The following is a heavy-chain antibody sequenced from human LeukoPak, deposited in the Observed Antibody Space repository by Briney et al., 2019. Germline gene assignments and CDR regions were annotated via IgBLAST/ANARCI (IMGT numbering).Heavy chain of an antibody. V-gene: IGHV3-23*01. CDR3: AKGGYSYGYGYY. CDR1: GFTFSSYA. CDR2: ISGSGGST. D-gene: IGHD5-18*01. J-gene: IGHJ4*02. Sequence: GGSLRLSCAASGFTFSSYAMSWVRQAPGRGLEWVSAISGSGGSTYSADSVKGRFTISRDNSKNTLYLQMNSLRAEDTAVYYCAKGGYSYGYGYYWGQGTLVTVSS.